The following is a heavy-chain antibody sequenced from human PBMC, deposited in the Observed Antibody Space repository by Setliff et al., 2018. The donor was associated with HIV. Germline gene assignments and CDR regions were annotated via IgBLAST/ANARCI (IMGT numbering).Heavy chain of an antibody. D-gene: IGHD3-16*01. CDR1: GGSFSAHY. J-gene: IGHJ4*02. V-gene: IGHV4-59*11. CDR2: VYFSGDA. Sequence: SETLSLTCVVYGGSFSAHYWNWIRQPPGMGLEWIGNVYFSGDATYNPSLKTRVTISIQTSRSQFSLTLRSVTAADTATYYCARDLASSYFDFWGQGALVTVSS. CDR3: ARDLASSYFDF.